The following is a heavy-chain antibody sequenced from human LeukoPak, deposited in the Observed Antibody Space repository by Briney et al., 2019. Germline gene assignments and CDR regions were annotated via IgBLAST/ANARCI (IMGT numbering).Heavy chain of an antibody. CDR1: GGSISSGGYY. CDR3: ARGGCSSTSCYPAYYFDY. J-gene: IGHJ4*02. D-gene: IGHD2-2*01. Sequence: QTLSLTCTVSGGSISSGGYYWSWIRQPPGKGLEWIGYIYHSGSTYYNPSLKSRVTISVDRSKNQFSLKLSSVTAADTAVYYCARGGCSSTSCYPAYYFDYWGQGTLVTVSS. CDR2: IYHSGST. V-gene: IGHV4-30-2*01.